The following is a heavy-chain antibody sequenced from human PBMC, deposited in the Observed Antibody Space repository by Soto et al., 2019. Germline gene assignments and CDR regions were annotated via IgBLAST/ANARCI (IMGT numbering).Heavy chain of an antibody. CDR3: ARPAATVIYYSGMDV. D-gene: IGHD2-2*01. CDR1: GFTFSNYA. V-gene: IGHV3-30-3*01. Sequence: VGSLRLSCAASGFTFSNYAMHWVRQAPGKGLEWVAIISFDGSNEHYADSVKGRFTISRDNSENTLYLQMNSLRADDTAVYYCARPAATVIYYSGMDVWGQGTTVTVSS. J-gene: IGHJ6*02. CDR2: ISFDGSNE.